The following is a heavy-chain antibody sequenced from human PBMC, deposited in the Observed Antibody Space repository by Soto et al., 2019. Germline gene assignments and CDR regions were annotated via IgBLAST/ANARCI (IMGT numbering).Heavy chain of an antibody. V-gene: IGHV1-2*04. Sequence: GASVKVSCKASGYTFTGYYMHWVRQAPGQGLEWMGWINPNSGGTNCAQKFQGWVTMTRDTSISTAYMELSSLRSEDTAVYYCARGRTGYCSGGSCYEDDNWFDPWGQGTLVTVSS. J-gene: IGHJ5*02. CDR3: ARGRTGYCSGGSCYEDDNWFDP. D-gene: IGHD2-15*01. CDR1: GYTFTGYY. CDR2: INPNSGGT.